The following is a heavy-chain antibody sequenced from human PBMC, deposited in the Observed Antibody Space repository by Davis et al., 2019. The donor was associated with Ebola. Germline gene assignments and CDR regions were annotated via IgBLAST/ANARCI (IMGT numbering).Heavy chain of an antibody. CDR3: ARDSGSYSGVDY. Sequence: PSETLSLTCAVYGGSFSGYYWSWIRQPPGKGLEWIGEINHSGSTNYNPSLKSRVTISVDTSKNQFSLKLSSVTAADTAVYYCARDSGSYSGVDYWGQGTLVTVSS. CDR1: GGSFSGYY. CDR2: INHSGST. J-gene: IGHJ4*02. D-gene: IGHD1-26*01. V-gene: IGHV4-34*01.